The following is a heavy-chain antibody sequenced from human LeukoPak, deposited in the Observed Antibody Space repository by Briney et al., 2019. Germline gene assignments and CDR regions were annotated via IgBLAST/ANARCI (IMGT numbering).Heavy chain of an antibody. D-gene: IGHD1-26*01. CDR2: IYPGDSDT. V-gene: IGHV5-51*01. CDR3: ARHRSVGATKNYYYGMDV. J-gene: IGHJ6*02. Sequence: GESLKISCKGSGYSFTSYWIGWVRQMPGKGLEWMGIIYPGDSDTRYSPSFQGQVTISADKSISTAYLQWSSPKASDTAMYYCARHRSVGATKNYYYGMDVWGQGTTVTVSS. CDR1: GYSFTSYW.